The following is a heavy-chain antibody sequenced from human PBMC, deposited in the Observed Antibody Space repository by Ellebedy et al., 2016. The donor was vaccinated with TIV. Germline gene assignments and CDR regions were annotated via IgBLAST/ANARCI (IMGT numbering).Heavy chain of an antibody. CDR2: MNPNSGNT. CDR1: GYTFTSYD. Sequence: ASVKVSXXASGYTFTSYDINWVRQATGQGLEWMGWMNPNSGNTGYAQKFQGRVTMTRNTSISTAYMELSRLRSDDTAVYYCATLGCSSTSCLTTFDYWGQGTLVTVSS. CDR3: ATLGCSSTSCLTTFDY. V-gene: IGHV1-8*01. J-gene: IGHJ4*02. D-gene: IGHD2-2*01.